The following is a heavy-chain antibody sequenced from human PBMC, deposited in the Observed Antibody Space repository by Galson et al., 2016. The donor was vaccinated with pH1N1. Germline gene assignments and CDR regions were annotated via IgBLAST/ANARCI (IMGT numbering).Heavy chain of an antibody. CDR2: IYSGGST. CDR3: ARFDYGDYVGYFDL. Sequence: SLRLSCAASGFTVSSNSVSWVRQAPGKGLEWVSLIYSGGSTYYADSVKGRFTISRDNSKNTLYLQMNSLRAEDTAVYYCARFDYGDYVGYFDLWGRGTLVTVSS. CDR1: GFTVSSNS. J-gene: IGHJ2*01. V-gene: IGHV3-53*01. D-gene: IGHD4-17*01.